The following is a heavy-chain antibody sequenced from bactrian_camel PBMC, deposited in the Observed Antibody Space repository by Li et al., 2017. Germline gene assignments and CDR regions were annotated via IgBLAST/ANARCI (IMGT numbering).Heavy chain of an antibody. CDR2: IYSGGRGT. Sequence: HVQLVESGGSSVQPGGSLRLSYTVSGYTFSRNCLGWFRQAPGKEREAVASIYSGGRGTYYADSVKGRFTISQDATKNTLYLQMNSLKTDDTGVYYCAALNETFGARFAWCSDFRGGGTQVTVS. D-gene: IGHD1*01. J-gene: IGHJ4*01. V-gene: IGHV3S54*01. CDR1: GYTFSRNC.